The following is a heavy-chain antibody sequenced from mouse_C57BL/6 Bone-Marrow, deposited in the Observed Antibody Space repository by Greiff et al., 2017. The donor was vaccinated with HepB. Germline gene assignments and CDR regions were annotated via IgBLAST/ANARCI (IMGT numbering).Heavy chain of an antibody. CDR2: IDPSDSYT. CDR1: GYTFTSYW. CDR3: ARRRWLGYFDY. D-gene: IGHD1-1*02. J-gene: IGHJ2*01. V-gene: IGHV1-69*01. Sequence: QVHVKQPGAELVMPGASVKLSCKASGYTFTSYWMHWVKQRPGQGLEWIGEIDPSDSYTNYNQKFKGKSTLTVDKSSSTAYMQLSSLTSEDSAVYYCARRRWLGYFDYWGQGTTLTVSS.